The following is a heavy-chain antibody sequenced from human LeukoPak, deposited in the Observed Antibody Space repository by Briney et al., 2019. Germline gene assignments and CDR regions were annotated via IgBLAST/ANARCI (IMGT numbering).Heavy chain of an antibody. D-gene: IGHD2-15*01. CDR3: ARDSPYCSGGSCRFGY. V-gene: IGHV4-31*03. CDR2: IYYSGST. Sequence: SETLSLTCTVSGGSISSGGYYWSWIRQHPGKGLEWFGYIYYSGSTYYNPSLKSRVTISVGTSKNQFSLKLSSVTAADTAVYYCARDSPYCSGGSCRFGYWGQGTLVTVSS. CDR1: GGSISSGGYY. J-gene: IGHJ4*02.